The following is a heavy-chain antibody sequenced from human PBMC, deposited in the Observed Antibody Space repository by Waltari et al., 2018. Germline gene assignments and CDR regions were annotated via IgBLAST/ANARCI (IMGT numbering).Heavy chain of an antibody. CDR3: SRDLQHGDFGRGRDY. J-gene: IGHJ4*02. V-gene: IGHV3-74*01. CDR1: GFTFSSHW. CDR2: TKGEGSST. D-gene: IGHD4-17*01. Sequence: EVQLEESGGGLVQPGGSLRLSCAASGFTFSSHWMHWVRQAPGKGLVGGSRTKGEGSSTSYWDSVKGRFTISRDNAKNTLYLQMNSLRAEDTAVYYCSRDLQHGDFGRGRDYWGQGTLVTVSS.